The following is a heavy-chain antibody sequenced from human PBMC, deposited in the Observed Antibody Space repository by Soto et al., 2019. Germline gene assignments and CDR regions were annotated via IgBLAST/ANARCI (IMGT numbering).Heavy chain of an antibody. CDR3: ARVSAAASGAFDY. V-gene: IGHV4-39*01. CDR2: IYYSGST. D-gene: IGHD6-13*01. Sequence: QLQLQESGPGLVKPSETLSLTCTVSGGSISSSSYYWGWIRQPPGKGLEWIGSIYYSGSTYYNPSLKSRVTISVDTSKNQFSLKLSSVTAADTAVYYCARVSAAASGAFDYWGQGTLVTVSS. J-gene: IGHJ4*02. CDR1: GGSISSSSYY.